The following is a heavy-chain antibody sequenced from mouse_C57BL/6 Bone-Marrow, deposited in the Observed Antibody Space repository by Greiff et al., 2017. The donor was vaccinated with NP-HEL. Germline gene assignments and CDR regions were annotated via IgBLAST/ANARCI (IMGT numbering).Heavy chain of an antibody. CDR3: ARSPTNYYGSRYWYFDV. J-gene: IGHJ1*03. D-gene: IGHD1-1*01. Sequence: VQLKESGPELVKPGASVKISCKASGYSFTGYYMNWVKQSPEKSLEWIGEINPSTGGTTYNQKFKAKATLTVDKSSSTAYMQLKSLTSEDSAVYYCARSPTNYYGSRYWYFDVWGTGTTVTVSS. CDR1: GYSFTGYY. V-gene: IGHV1-42*01. CDR2: INPSTGGT.